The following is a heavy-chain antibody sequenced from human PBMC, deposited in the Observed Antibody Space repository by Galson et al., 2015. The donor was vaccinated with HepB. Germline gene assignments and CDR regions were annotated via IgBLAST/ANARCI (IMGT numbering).Heavy chain of an antibody. CDR3: ARDCGGYSYGYPFDY. V-gene: IGHV1-69*04. CDR2: IIPILGIA. CDR1: GGTFSSYA. D-gene: IGHD5-18*01. J-gene: IGHJ4*02. Sequence: SVKVSCKASGGTFSSYAISWVRQAPGQGLEWMGRIIPILGIANYAQKFQGRVTITADKSTSTAYMELSSLRSEDTAVYYCARDCGGYSYGYPFDYWGQGTLVTVSS.